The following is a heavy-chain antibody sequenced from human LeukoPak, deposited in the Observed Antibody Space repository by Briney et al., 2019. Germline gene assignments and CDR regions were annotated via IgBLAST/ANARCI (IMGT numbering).Heavy chain of an antibody. V-gene: IGHV3-21*01. CDR3: ARDSDYDSSGYSGGFDY. J-gene: IGHJ4*02. CDR2: ISSSSSYI. CDR1: GFTFDDYG. Sequence: GGSLRLSCAASGFTFDDYGMSWVRQAPGKGLEWVSSISSSSSYIYYADSVKGRFTISRDNAKNSLYLQMNSLRAEDTAVYYCARDSDYDSSGYSGGFDYWGQGTLVTVSS. D-gene: IGHD3-22*01.